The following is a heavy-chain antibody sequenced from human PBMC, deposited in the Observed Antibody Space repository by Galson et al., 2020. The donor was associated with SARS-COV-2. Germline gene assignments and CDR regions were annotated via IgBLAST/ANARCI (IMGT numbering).Heavy chain of an antibody. CDR1: GFTFDDYA. V-gene: IGHV3-9*01. J-gene: IGHJ4*02. Sequence: GGSLRLSCAASGFTFDDYAMHWVRQAPGKGLEWVSGISWNSGSIGYADSVKGRFTISRDNAKNSLYLQMNSLRAEDTALYYCAKDYGDYGDTQPLDDGGQGTLVTVSS. D-gene: IGHD4-17*01. CDR2: ISWNSGSI. CDR3: AKDYGDYGDTQPLDD.